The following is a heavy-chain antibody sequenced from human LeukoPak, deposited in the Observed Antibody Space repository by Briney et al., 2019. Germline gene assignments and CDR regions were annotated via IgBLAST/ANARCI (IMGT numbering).Heavy chain of an antibody. J-gene: IGHJ4*02. D-gene: IGHD6-13*01. Sequence: GASVKVSCKASGYTFTSYAMHWVRQAPGQRREWMGWINAGNGNTKYSQKFQGRVTITRDTSASTAYMELSSLRSEDTAVYYCASGAAGMRTFDYWGQGTLVTVSS. CDR3: ASGAAGMRTFDY. CDR2: INAGNGNT. V-gene: IGHV1-3*01. CDR1: GYTFTSYA.